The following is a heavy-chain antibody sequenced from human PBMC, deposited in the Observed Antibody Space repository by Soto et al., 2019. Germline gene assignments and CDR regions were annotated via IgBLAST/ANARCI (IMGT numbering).Heavy chain of an antibody. CDR1: GFSLPTDRVG. Sequence: QITLKESGPTLVKPTQTLTLTCTFSGFSLPTDRVGVGWIRQPPGKALEWLAVIYWDDSKTYRPSLKSRLTITKDTSKNPVALTVTDMDPVDTATYYCAHAYGGRSLYWGQGTLVTVSS. J-gene: IGHJ4*02. CDR3: AHAYGGRSLY. CDR2: IYWDDSK. D-gene: IGHD1-26*01. V-gene: IGHV2-5*02.